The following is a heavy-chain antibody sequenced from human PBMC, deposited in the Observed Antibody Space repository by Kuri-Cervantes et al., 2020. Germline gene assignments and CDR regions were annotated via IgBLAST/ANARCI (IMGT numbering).Heavy chain of an antibody. J-gene: IGHJ6*02. CDR3: ALSKQLVGDGGYYYYYGMDV. CDR1: GFTFSSYS. V-gene: IGHV3-48*01. D-gene: IGHD6-6*01. Sequence: GESLKISCAASGFTFSSYSMNWVRQAPGKGLEWVSYISSSSSTIYYADSVKGRFTVSRDNSKNTLYLQMNSLRAEDTAVYYCALSKQLVGDGGYYYYYGMDVWGQGTTVTVSS. CDR2: ISSSSSTI.